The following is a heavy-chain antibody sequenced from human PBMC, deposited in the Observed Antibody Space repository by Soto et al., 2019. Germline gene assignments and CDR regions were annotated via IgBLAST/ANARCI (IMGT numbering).Heavy chain of an antibody. J-gene: IGHJ6*03. V-gene: IGHV3-33*01. Sequence: GGSLRLSCAASGFTFSSYGMHWVRQAPGKGLEWVAVIWYDGSNKYYADSVKGRFTISRDNSKNTLYLQMNSLRAEDTAVYYCAREGYCSGGSCEIPNYYYYYMDVWGKGTTVTVSS. CDR1: GFTFSSYG. D-gene: IGHD2-15*01. CDR3: AREGYCSGGSCEIPNYYYYYMDV. CDR2: IWYDGSNK.